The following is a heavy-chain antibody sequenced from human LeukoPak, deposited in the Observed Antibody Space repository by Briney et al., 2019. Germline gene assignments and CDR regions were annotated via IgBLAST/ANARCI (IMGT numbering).Heavy chain of an antibody. CDR2: IYYSGST. D-gene: IGHD3-10*01. CDR3: ARDKWGVRGRFFDI. CDR1: GGSISSYY. Sequence: SETLSLTCTVSGGSISSYYWSWIRQPPGKGLEWIGYIYYSGSTNYNSSLKSRVTISVDTSKNQFSLKLSSVTAADTAVYYCARDKWGVRGRFFDIWGQGTMVTVSS. J-gene: IGHJ3*02. V-gene: IGHV4-59*01.